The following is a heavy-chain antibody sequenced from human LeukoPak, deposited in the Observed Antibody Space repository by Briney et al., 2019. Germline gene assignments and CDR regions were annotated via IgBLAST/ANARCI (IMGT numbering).Heavy chain of an antibody. CDR3: ARSALSGTGYFDY. D-gene: IGHD1-1*01. J-gene: IGHJ4*02. CDR1: GYTFTTYY. V-gene: IGHV1-46*01. CDR2: INPNDGGT. Sequence: ASVKVSGKASGYTFTTYYMHWVRQAPGQGLEWMGIINPNDGGTAYAQKFRGRVSMTGDTSTSTVYMELTSLISEDTAVYYCARSALSGTGYFDYWGQGTLVTVSS.